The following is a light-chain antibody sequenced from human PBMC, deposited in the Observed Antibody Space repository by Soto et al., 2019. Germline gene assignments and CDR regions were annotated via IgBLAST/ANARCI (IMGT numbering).Light chain of an antibody. V-gene: IGKV3-15*01. Sequence: EVVLTQSPVTLSLSPGERATLSCRASQSVSINLAWYQQKPGQAPRLLIYGASTRATGIPARFSGSESGTEFTLTISSLQSEDVAIYYCHQYFRSPLTFGGGTKVDIK. J-gene: IGKJ4*01. CDR2: GAS. CDR3: HQYFRSPLT. CDR1: QSVSIN.